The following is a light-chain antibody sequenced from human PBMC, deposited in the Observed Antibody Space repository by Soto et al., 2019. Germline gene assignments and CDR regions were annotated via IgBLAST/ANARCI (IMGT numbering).Light chain of an antibody. CDR1: QSVNNY. CDR3: HQRSNWPLT. Sequence: EIVLTQSPATLSLSPGERATLSCRAIQSVNNYLAWYQQKPGQAPRLLIYDASSRATDIPARFSGSGSGTDSTLTISSLEPEDFATYYCHQRSNWPLTFGGGTKVEIK. V-gene: IGKV3-11*01. CDR2: DAS. J-gene: IGKJ4*01.